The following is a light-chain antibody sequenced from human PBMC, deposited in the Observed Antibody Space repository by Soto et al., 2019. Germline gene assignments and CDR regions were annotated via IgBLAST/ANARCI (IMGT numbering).Light chain of an antibody. V-gene: IGKV4-1*01. CDR2: WAS. CDR3: QQYYSPYRP. Sequence: VRLALKERATINCKSSQSVLYSSNNRNYLAWYQLKPGQPPKLLIYWASTRESGVPDRFSGSGSGTDFTLTICSLQAADVALYYCQQYYSPYRPFGLGTKVDIK. J-gene: IGKJ1*01. CDR1: QSVLYSSNNRNY.